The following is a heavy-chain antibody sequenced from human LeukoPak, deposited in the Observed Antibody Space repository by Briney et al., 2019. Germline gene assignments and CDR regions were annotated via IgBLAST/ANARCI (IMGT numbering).Heavy chain of an antibody. J-gene: IGHJ4*02. Sequence: GRSLRLSCAVSGFAFSTYGMHWVRQAPGKGLEWVATISYDGSNKYYADSVKGRLTISRDNSQNTLDLQMNSLRPEDTAVYYCTKGASYYGSGSSSDWGQGTHVTVSS. CDR3: TKGASYYGSGSSSD. CDR2: ISYDGSNK. D-gene: IGHD3-10*01. CDR1: GFAFSTYG. V-gene: IGHV3-30*18.